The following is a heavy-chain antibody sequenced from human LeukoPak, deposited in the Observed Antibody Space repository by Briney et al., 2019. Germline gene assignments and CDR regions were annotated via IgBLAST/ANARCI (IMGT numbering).Heavy chain of an antibody. D-gene: IGHD6-13*01. CDR1: GYTFTSYD. Sequence: ASVKVSCKASGYTFTSYDINWVRQATGQGLEWMGWMNPNSGNTGYAQKFQGRVTITRNTSISTAYMELSSLRSDDTDVYYCARGIAAAGTYYYYYMDVWGKGTTVTVSS. CDR2: MNPNSGNT. J-gene: IGHJ6*03. V-gene: IGHV1-8*03. CDR3: ARGIAAAGTYYYYYMDV.